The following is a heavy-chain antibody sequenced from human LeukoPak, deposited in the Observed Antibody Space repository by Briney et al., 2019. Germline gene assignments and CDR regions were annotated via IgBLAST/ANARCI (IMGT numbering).Heavy chain of an antibody. CDR2: ISGSGGST. J-gene: IGHJ4*02. Sequence: PGGSLRLSCAASGFTFSSYAMSWVRQAPGKGLEWVSAISGSGGSTYYADSVKGRFTISRDNSKNTLYLQMNSLRAEDTAVYYCAKDRDYHRDKGYFDYWGQGTLVTVSS. CDR3: AKDRDYHRDKGYFDY. CDR1: GFTFSSYA. V-gene: IGHV3-23*01. D-gene: IGHD4-11*01.